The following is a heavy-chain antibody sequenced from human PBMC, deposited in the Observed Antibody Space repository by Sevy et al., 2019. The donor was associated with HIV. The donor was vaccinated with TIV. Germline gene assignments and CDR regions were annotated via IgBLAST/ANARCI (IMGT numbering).Heavy chain of an antibody. J-gene: IGHJ4*02. Sequence: SETLSLTCTVSGGSITSLYWNWIRQPPGKGLEWIPNTYYNGHINYNPSLKSRVTLSLDTSKNQFSLRLSSVTAADTAMYYCAGENAWGRGYSWGQGTLVTVSS. CDR3: AGENAWGRGYS. CDR1: GGSITSLY. D-gene: IGHD1-26*01. CDR2: TYYNGHI. V-gene: IGHV4-59*08.